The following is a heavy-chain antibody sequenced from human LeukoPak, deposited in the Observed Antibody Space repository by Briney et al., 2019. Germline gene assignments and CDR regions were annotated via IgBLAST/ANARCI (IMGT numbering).Heavy chain of an antibody. V-gene: IGHV4-39*01. CDR1: GGSISNSSYY. J-gene: IGHJ5*02. Sequence: SETLSLTCTVSGGSISNSSYYWGWIRQPPGKGLEWIGSIYYSGSTYYNPSLKSRVTISVDTSKNQFSLKLSSVTAADTAVYYCARSSGYSSSGGLNWFDTWGQGTLVTVSS. CDR2: IYYSGST. D-gene: IGHD6-13*01. CDR3: ARSSGYSSSGGLNWFDT.